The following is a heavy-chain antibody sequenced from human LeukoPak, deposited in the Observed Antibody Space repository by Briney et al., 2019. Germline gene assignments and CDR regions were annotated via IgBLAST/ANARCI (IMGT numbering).Heavy chain of an antibody. Sequence: PSETLSLTCTVSGXSISSYYWSWIRQPPGKGLEWIGYIYYSGSTNYNPSLKSRVTKSVDTSKNQFSLKLSSVTAADTAVYYCASINYDILTGYPGFFDYWGQGTLVTVSS. J-gene: IGHJ4*02. CDR2: IYYSGST. V-gene: IGHV4-59*01. CDR1: GXSISSYY. CDR3: ASINYDILTGYPGFFDY. D-gene: IGHD3-9*01.